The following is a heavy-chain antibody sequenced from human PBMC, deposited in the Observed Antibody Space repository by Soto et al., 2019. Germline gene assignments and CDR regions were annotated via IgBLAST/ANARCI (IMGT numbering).Heavy chain of an antibody. Sequence: QVQLQESGPGVVKPSETLSLTGSVSGGSMTNYHWNWIRQSAGEGLEWIGRVSGTGSPAYNPSLKSRVTVYLPWAKNQFSLTPTSATAADTPVYHCARAYYHYTWGSIPAGFDPWGQGILVIVSS. CDR2: VSGTGSP. V-gene: IGHV4-4*07. CDR3: ARAYYHYTWGSIPAGFDP. CDR1: GGSMTNYH. J-gene: IGHJ5*02. D-gene: IGHD3-16*01.